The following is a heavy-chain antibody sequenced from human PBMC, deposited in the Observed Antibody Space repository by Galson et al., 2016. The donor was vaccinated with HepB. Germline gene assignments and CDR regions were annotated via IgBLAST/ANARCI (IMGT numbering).Heavy chain of an antibody. CDR1: GFNFRNFA. V-gene: IGHV3-23*01. CDR3: AKDHPSSGWPTFDH. D-gene: IGHD6-19*01. CDR2: VNNGGNP. Sequence: SLRLSCAASGFNFRNFAMSWVRQAAGKGLEWVASVNNGGNPYYADSVKGRLIVSRDNSQNTLDLQLNSLRAEDTAVYYCAKDHPSSGWPTFDHWGPGTLVTVSS. J-gene: IGHJ4*02.